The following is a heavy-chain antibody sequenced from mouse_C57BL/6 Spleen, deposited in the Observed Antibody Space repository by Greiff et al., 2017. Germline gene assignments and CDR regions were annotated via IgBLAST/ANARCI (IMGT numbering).Heavy chain of an antibody. V-gene: IGHV5-9*01. CDR1: GFTFSSYT. D-gene: IGHD3-3*01. J-gene: IGHJ3*01. Sequence: EVKLVESGGGLVKPGGSLKLSCAASGFTFSSYTMSWVRQTPEKRLEWVATISGGGGNTYYPDSGKGRFTISRDNAKNTLYLQMSSLRSEDTALYYCARQGTAWFAYWGQGTLVTVSA. CDR2: ISGGGGNT. CDR3: ARQGTAWFAY.